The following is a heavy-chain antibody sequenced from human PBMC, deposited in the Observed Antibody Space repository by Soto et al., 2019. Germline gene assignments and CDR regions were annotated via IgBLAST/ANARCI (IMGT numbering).Heavy chain of an antibody. J-gene: IGHJ4*02. CDR3: AKDSGGPYYDILTGYYHFDY. CDR1: GFTFSSYG. D-gene: IGHD3-9*01. V-gene: IGHV3-9*01. CDR2: ISWNSGSI. Sequence: VQLVESGGGVVQPGRSLRLSCAASGFTFSSYGMHWVRQAPGKGLEWVSGISWNSGSIGYADSVKGRFTISRDNAKNSLYLQMNSLRAEDTALYYCAKDSGGPYYDILTGYYHFDYWGQRTLVTVSS.